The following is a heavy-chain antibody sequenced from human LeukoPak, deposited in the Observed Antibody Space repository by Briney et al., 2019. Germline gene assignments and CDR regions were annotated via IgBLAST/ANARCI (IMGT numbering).Heavy chain of an antibody. CDR2: VYASGTT. CDR1: GASVSTYF. Sequence: SETLSLTCTVSGASVSTYFWSWIRQPAGKTLEWIGRVYASGTTYYNPSLKSRVTISVDTSKNQFSLKLSSVTAADTAVYYCARARFESGYCSSTSCSNWFDPWGQGTLVTVSS. D-gene: IGHD2-2*01. V-gene: IGHV4-4*07. CDR3: ARARFESGYCSSTSCSNWFDP. J-gene: IGHJ5*02.